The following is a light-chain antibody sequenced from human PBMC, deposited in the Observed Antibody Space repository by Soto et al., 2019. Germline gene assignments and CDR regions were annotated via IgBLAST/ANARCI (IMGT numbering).Light chain of an antibody. CDR3: QQYGSSPYT. CDR1: QSVSSSY. V-gene: IGKV3-20*01. Sequence: ELVLTQSPGTLSLSPGERATLSCRASQSVSSSYLAWYQQKPGQAPRLLIYGASSRATGIPDRFSGSGSGTDFTLTISRREPEDFAGYYCQQYGSSPYTFGQGTKLEIK. CDR2: GAS. J-gene: IGKJ2*01.